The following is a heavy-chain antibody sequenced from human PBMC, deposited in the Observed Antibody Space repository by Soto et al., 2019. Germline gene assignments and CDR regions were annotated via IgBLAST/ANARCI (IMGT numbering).Heavy chain of an antibody. CDR2: ITFSDNAV. D-gene: IGHD1-1*01. CDR3: AKGAGNYYYYGMVV. CDR1: GFTFSDSY. V-gene: IGHV3-11*01. Sequence: GGSLRLSCAASGFTFSDSYMSWIRQAPGKGLEWISYITFSDNAVYYEDSLKGRFTISRDNAKNTLYLQMNSLRAEDTAVYYCAKGAGNYYYYGMVVWGQGTTVTVSS. J-gene: IGHJ6*02.